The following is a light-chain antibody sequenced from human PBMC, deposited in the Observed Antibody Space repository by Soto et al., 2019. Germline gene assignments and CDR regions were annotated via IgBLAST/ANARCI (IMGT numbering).Light chain of an antibody. CDR2: GAS. CDR3: QQYNNWPKLT. J-gene: IGKJ4*01. V-gene: IGKV3-15*01. Sequence: EIVMTQSPATLSVSPEERATLSCMASQSVSSNLAWYQQKPGQAPRLLIYGASTRATGIPARFSGSGSGTEFTLTISSLKSEDFAVYYCQQYNNWPKLTFGGGTKVDIK. CDR1: QSVSSN.